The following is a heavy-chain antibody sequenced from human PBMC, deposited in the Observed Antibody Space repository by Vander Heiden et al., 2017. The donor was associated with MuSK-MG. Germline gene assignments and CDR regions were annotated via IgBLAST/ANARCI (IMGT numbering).Heavy chain of an antibody. J-gene: IGHJ5*02. CDR3: AKDTDNYEGFDP. D-gene: IGHD3-16*01. Sequence: QLQLVESGGRVVQSEGSLRLSCVTSGFNFSNYGIHWVRQAPGKGLEWAAVVSYDGTKKYYADSVKGRFTVSRDDSKKSVFLQMNSLRPEDTAVYYCAKDTDNYEGFDPWGQGTLVTVSS. CDR2: VSYDGTKK. V-gene: IGHV3-30*18. CDR1: GFNFSNYG.